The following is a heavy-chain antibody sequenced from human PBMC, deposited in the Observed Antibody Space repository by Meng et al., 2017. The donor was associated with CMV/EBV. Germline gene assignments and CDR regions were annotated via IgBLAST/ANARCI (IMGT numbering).Heavy chain of an antibody. CDR3: AKEYSSSSTAYYYYGMDV. J-gene: IGHJ6*02. Sequence: GGSLRLSCAASGFTFSSYGMHWVRQAPGKGLEWVAFIRYDGSNKYYADSVKGRFTISRDNSKNTLYLQMNSLRAEDTAVYYCAKEYSSSSTAYYYYGMDVWGQETTVTVSS. CDR1: GFTFSSYG. V-gene: IGHV3-30*02. D-gene: IGHD6-6*01. CDR2: IRYDGSNK.